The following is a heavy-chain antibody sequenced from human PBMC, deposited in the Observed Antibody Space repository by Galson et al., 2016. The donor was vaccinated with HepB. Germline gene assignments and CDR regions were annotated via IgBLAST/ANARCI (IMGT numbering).Heavy chain of an antibody. V-gene: IGHV1-24*01. CDR3: ARGDPNIAVAGP. J-gene: IGHJ4*02. CDR2: FNLEEYET. D-gene: IGHD6-19*01. Sequence: SVKVSCKVSGDTLTELSIHWMRQGPGKGLEWMGGFNLEEYETVYAQKFQGRVTMTEDTSTDTAYMELNSLRSEDTAVYYCARGDPNIAVAGPWGQGTLVTVSS. CDR1: GDTLTELS.